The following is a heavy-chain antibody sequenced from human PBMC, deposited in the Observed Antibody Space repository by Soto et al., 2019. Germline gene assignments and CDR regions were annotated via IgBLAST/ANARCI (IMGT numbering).Heavy chain of an antibody. CDR3: ARDRWLLRY. CDR2: ISYDGSNK. Sequence: GGSLRLSCAASGFTFSSYAMHWVRQAPGKGLEWVAVISYDGSNKYYADSVKGRFTISRDNSKNTLYLQMNSLRAEDTAVYYCARDRWLLRYWGQGTLVTVSS. J-gene: IGHJ4*02. CDR1: GFTFSSYA. D-gene: IGHD5-12*01. V-gene: IGHV3-30-3*01.